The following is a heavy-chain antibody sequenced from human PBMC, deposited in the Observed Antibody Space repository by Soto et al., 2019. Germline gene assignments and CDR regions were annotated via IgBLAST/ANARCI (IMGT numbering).Heavy chain of an antibody. CDR2: ISAYNGNT. CDR1: GYTFTSYG. Sequence: ASVKVSCKASGYTFTSYGISWVRQSPGQGLEWMGWISAYNGNTNYAQKLQGRVTMTTDTSTSTAYMELRSLRSDDTAVYYCARAGPYGSGSYYHPPFYYYYGMDVWGQGTTVTVSS. CDR3: ARAGPYGSGSYYHPPFYYYYGMDV. J-gene: IGHJ6*02. D-gene: IGHD3-10*01. V-gene: IGHV1-18*04.